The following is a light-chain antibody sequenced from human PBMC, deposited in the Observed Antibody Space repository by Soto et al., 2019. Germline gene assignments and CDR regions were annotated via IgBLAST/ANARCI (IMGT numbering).Light chain of an antibody. Sequence: DIVMTQSLDSLAVSLGGRATINCRSSQNLLYNSNNKNYLAWYQQRPGQPPKLLFDWASTGESGVPDRFSGGGSGTDFTLTINSLQAEDVAVYYCQQYYSSPWTFGQGTKVEIK. V-gene: IGKV4-1*01. CDR3: QQYYSSPWT. J-gene: IGKJ1*01. CDR1: QNLLYNSNNKNY. CDR2: WAS.